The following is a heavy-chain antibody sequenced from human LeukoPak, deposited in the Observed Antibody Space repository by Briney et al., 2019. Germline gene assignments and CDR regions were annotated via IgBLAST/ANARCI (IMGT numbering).Heavy chain of an antibody. CDR3: ARDMGIVTGYYVDY. CDR2: ISWNSGSI. CDR1: GFTFDDYA. Sequence: GGSLRLSCAASGFTFDDYAMHWVRQAPGKGLEWVSGISWNSGSIGYADSVKGRFTISRDNAKNSLHLQMNSLRAEDTAVYYCARDMGIVTGYYVDYWGQGTLVTVSS. J-gene: IGHJ4*02. V-gene: IGHV3-9*01. D-gene: IGHD3-9*01.